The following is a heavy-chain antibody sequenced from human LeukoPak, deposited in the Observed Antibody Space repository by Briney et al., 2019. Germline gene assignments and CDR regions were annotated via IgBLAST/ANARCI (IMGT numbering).Heavy chain of an antibody. Sequence: GGSLRLSCTASGFTFSAYAMHWVRQAPGKGLEWLADILYDESNKYYADSVKGRFTISRDTSKNTLYLQMNSLRAEDTAVYYCAKSAAGGSYDGFDIWGQGTMVTVSS. D-gene: IGHD1-26*01. CDR3: AKSAAGGSYDGFDI. J-gene: IGHJ3*02. V-gene: IGHV3-30-3*02. CDR1: GFTFSAYA. CDR2: ILYDESNK.